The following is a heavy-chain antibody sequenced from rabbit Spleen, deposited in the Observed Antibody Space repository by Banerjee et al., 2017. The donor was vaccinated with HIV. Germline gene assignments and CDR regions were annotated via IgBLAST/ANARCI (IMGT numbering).Heavy chain of an antibody. CDR2: IYTGSSGST. J-gene: IGHJ6*01. CDR1: GFSFSSNYY. V-gene: IGHV1S40*01. D-gene: IGHD8-1*01. Sequence: QSLEESGGDLVKPGASLTLTCTASGFSFSSNYYMCWVRQAPGKGLEWIACIYTGSSGSTYYASWAKGRFTITRTSSTTVTLQMTSLTAADTATYFCARDRFYTANYYGMDLWGQGTLVTVS. CDR3: ARDRFYTANYYGMDL.